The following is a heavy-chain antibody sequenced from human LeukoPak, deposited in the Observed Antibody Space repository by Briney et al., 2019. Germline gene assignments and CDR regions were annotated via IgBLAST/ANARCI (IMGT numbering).Heavy chain of an antibody. J-gene: IGHJ3*02. CDR2: ISAYNGNT. V-gene: IGHV1-18*01. Sequence: GASVKVSCKASGYTFTSYGISWVRQAPGQGLEWMGWISAYNGNTNNAQKFQGRVTMTTDTSTRTSYMELRSLRSDDTAVYYCARGLQENLAWLQAFSAFDIWGQGTMVTISS. CDR1: GYTFTSYG. CDR3: ARGLQENLAWLQAFSAFDI. D-gene: IGHD5-24*01.